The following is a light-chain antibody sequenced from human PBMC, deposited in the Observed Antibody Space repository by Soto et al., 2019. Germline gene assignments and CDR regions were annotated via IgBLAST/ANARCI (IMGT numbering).Light chain of an antibody. V-gene: IGKV1-5*03. CDR2: KAS. Sequence: DIQMTQSPSTLSASVGDRVTITCRASQSISSWLAWYQQKPGKAHKLLIYKASSLESGVPSRFSCSGSGTEITLTISSLQPDDVATYYCQQYNSYAWTFGQGTEVEIK. CDR3: QQYNSYAWT. CDR1: QSISSW. J-gene: IGKJ1*01.